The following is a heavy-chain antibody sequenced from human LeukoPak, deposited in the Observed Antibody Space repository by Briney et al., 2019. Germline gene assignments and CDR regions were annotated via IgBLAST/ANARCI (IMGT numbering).Heavy chain of an antibody. Sequence: SETLSLTCAVSGGSISSGGYSWSWIRQPPGKGLEWIGYIYHSGSTYYNPSLQSRVTISVDTSKNQFSLRLTSVTAADTAVYYCARGGGYCSSYRCSPFDYWGQGTLVTASS. D-gene: IGHD2-2*01. V-gene: IGHV4-30-2*01. CDR1: GGSISSGGYS. CDR3: ARGGGYCSSYRCSPFDY. CDR2: IYHSGST. J-gene: IGHJ4*02.